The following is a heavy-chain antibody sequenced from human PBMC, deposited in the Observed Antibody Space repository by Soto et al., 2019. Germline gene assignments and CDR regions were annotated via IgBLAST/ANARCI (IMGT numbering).Heavy chain of an antibody. J-gene: IGHJ4*02. CDR1: CYTFTSCG. Sequence: ASVKVSCNASCYTFTSCGISWGRQSPGQGLEWMGWISAYNGNTNYAQKLQGRVTMTTDTSTSTAYMELRSLRSDDTAVYYCARDRSYSSSSFGYWGQGTLVPVSS. D-gene: IGHD6-6*01. CDR2: ISAYNGNT. V-gene: IGHV1-18*01. CDR3: ARDRSYSSSSFGY.